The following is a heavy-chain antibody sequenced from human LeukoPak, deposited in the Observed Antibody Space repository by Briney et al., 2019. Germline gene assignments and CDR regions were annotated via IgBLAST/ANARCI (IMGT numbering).Heavy chain of an antibody. V-gene: IGHV5-51*01. CDR1: GYSFTSYW. CDR3: ARGSPSVVVPAATGSWFDP. J-gene: IGHJ5*02. CDR2: IYPSDSDT. D-gene: IGHD2-2*01. Sequence: GESLKISCKGSGYSFTSYWIGWVRQMPGKGLEWMGIIYPSDSDTRYSPSFQGQVTISADKSISTAYLQWSSLKASDTAMYYCARGSPSVVVPAATGSWFDPWGQGTLVTVSS.